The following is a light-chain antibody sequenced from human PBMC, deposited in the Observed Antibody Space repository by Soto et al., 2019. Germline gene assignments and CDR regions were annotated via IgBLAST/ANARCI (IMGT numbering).Light chain of an antibody. CDR2: GAS. V-gene: IGKV3-20*01. J-gene: IGKJ4*01. Sequence: EIVLTQSPGTLSLSPGERATLFCRASQSVATSQLAWYQQKPGQAPRLLIGASSRATGVPDRFSGSGSGTNFTLTISRLQPEDFAVYYCQHYGTSLTFGGGTKVEIK. CDR3: QHYGTSLT. CDR1: QSVATSQ.